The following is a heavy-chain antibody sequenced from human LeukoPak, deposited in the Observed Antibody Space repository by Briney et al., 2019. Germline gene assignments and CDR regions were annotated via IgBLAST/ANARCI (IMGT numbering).Heavy chain of an antibody. V-gene: IGHV3-7*01. Sequence: PGGSLRLSCAASGFTFSSYWMSWVRQAPGKGLAWVANIKQDGSEKYYVDSVKGRFTISRDNAKNSLYLQMNSLRAEDTAVYYCARDRYYDSSGLDVWGKGTTVTVSS. CDR1: GFTFSSYW. J-gene: IGHJ6*04. CDR2: IKQDGSEK. CDR3: ARDRYYDSSGLDV. D-gene: IGHD3-22*01.